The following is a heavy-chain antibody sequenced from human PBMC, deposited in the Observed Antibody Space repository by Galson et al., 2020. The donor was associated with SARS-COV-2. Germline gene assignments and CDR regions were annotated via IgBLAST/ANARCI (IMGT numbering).Heavy chain of an antibody. Sequence: SETLSLTCNVSGDSIRGYYWSWVRQPPGTGLEWLGNIYYTGSTKYNPSLKSRVTISVDTSKNQFSLRLSSVTAADTAVYYCARDTPNYGMDVWGQGTTVSVS. D-gene: IGHD2-15*01. CDR1: GDSIRGYY. CDR3: ARDTPNYGMDV. J-gene: IGHJ6*02. CDR2: IYYTGST. V-gene: IGHV4-59*08.